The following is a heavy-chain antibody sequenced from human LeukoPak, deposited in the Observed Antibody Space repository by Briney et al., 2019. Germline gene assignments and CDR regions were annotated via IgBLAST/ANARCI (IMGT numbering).Heavy chain of an antibody. V-gene: IGHV4-39*01. CDR2: FYLSGSS. CDR1: GGSISSNTYY. D-gene: IGHD6-19*01. Sequence: SETLSLTCSVSGGSISSNTYYWGWIRQPPGKGLEWIGSFYLSGSSYYNPSLKSRVTISVDTSKNQFSLKLSSVIATDMAVYYCAICTGWYYFDYWGQGTLVSVSS. CDR3: AICTGWYYFDY. J-gene: IGHJ4*02.